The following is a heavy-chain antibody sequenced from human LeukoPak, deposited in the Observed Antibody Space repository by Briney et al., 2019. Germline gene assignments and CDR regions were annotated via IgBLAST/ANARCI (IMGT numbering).Heavy chain of an antibody. Sequence: SQTLSLTCAISGDSVSSNSATWNWIRQSPSRGLEWLGRTYYMSKWYYDYAVSVRSRINVNPDTSKNQFSLQLNSVTPEETAVYYCARGWEYSSGWYYFDSWGQGTLVTVSS. CDR1: GDSVSSNSAT. CDR3: ARGWEYSSGWYYFDS. J-gene: IGHJ4*02. V-gene: IGHV6-1*01. D-gene: IGHD6-19*01. CDR2: TYYMSKWYY.